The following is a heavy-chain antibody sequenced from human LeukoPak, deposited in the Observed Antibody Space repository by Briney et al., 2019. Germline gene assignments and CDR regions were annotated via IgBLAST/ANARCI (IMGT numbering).Heavy chain of an antibody. CDR2: IIPIFGTA. CDR3: ARVYIVATFAGWFDP. V-gene: IGHV1-69*05. CDR1: GYTFTSYD. Sequence: ASVKVSCKASGYTFTSYDINWVRQAPGQGLEWMGGIIPIFGTANYAQKFQGRVTITTDESTSTAYMELSSLRSEDTAVYYCARVYIVATFAGWFDPWGQGTLVTVSS. D-gene: IGHD5-12*01. J-gene: IGHJ5*02.